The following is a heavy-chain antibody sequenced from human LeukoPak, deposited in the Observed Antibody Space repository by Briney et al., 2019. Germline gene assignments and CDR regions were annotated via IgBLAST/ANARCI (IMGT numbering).Heavy chain of an antibody. Sequence: SETLSLTCAVYGGSFSGYYWNWIRRPPGKGLEWIGEINHSGSANYNPSLKSRVTISIDTSKNQFSLKLSSVTAADTAVFYCARGLSNSRRTLLGLDYWGQGTLVTVSS. CDR2: INHSGSA. CDR3: ARGLSNSRRTLLGLDY. V-gene: IGHV4-34*01. J-gene: IGHJ4*02. CDR1: GGSFSGYY. D-gene: IGHD2/OR15-2a*01.